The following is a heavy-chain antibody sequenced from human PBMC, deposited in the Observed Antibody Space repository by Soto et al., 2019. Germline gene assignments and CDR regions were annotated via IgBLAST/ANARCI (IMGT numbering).Heavy chain of an antibody. CDR1: GYTFTIYY. Sequence: ASVKVFCKASGYTFTIYYMHWVRQAPGQGLEWMGIINPSGGSTSYAQKFQGRVTMTRDTSTSTVYMELSSLRSEDTAVYYCARDQYGDYAVYWGQGTLVTVSS. V-gene: IGHV1-46*03. CDR2: INPSGGST. CDR3: ARDQYGDYAVY. J-gene: IGHJ4*02. D-gene: IGHD4-17*01.